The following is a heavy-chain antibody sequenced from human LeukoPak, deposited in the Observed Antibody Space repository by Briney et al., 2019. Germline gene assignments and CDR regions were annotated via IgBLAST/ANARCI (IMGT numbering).Heavy chain of an antibody. CDR2: INHSEST. J-gene: IGHJ4*02. D-gene: IGHD3-10*01. CDR3: ARGSGYYGSGSYYTAYFDY. CDR1: GGSFSGYY. V-gene: IGHV4-34*01. Sequence: PSETLSLTCAVYGGSFSGYYWSWIRQPPGKGLEWIGEINHSESTNYNPSLKSRVTISVDTSKDQFSLKLSSVTAADTAVYYCARGSGYYGSGSYYTAYFDYWGQGTLVTVSS.